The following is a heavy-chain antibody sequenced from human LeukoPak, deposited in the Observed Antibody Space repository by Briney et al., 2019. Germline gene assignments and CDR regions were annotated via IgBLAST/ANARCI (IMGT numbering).Heavy chain of an antibody. Sequence: GGSLRLSCAASGFTVSSNYMSWVRQAPGKGLEWVSVIYSGGSTYYADSVKGRFTISRDNSKNTLYLQMNSLRAEDTAVYYCARGCGYYGSGHNWFDPWGQGTLVTVSS. CDR2: IYSGGST. V-gene: IGHV3-66*01. J-gene: IGHJ5*02. D-gene: IGHD3-10*01. CDR3: ARGCGYYGSGHNWFDP. CDR1: GFTVSSNY.